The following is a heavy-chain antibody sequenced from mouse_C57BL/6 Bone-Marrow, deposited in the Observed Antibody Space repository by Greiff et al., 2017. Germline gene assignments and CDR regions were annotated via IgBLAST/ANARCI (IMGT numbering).Heavy chain of an antibody. D-gene: IGHD1-1*01. CDR3: ARGATVVASSYFDY. CDR2: IYPGDGDT. CDR1: GYAFSSYW. Sequence: VKLQESGAELVKPGASVKISCKASGYAFSSYWMHWVKQRPGKGLEWIGQIYPGDGDTNYNGKFKGKATLTADKSSSTAYMQLSSLTSEDSAVYFCARGATVVASSYFDYWGQGTTLTVSS. V-gene: IGHV1-80*01. J-gene: IGHJ2*01.